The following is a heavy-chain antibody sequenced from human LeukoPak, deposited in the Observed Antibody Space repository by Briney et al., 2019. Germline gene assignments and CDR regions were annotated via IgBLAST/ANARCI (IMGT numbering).Heavy chain of an antibody. CDR2: ISWNSGSI. Sequence: GGPLRLSCAGSGFIFNNYAMHWVRQPPGKGLEWVSGISWNSGSIDYADSVKGRFTISRDNAMNSLYLQMNSLRVEDTAFYYCAKDNRRHYTSGPNPDSLHWGQGALVTVSS. D-gene: IGHD6-19*01. V-gene: IGHV3-9*01. J-gene: IGHJ4*02. CDR1: GFIFNNYA. CDR3: AKDNRRHYTSGPNPDSLH.